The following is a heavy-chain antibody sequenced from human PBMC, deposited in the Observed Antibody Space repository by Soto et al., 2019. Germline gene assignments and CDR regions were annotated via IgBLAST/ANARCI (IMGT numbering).Heavy chain of an antibody. V-gene: IGHV4-39*01. CDR2: IYYSGST. CDR1: GGSISSSSYY. J-gene: IGHJ4*02. D-gene: IGHD1-1*01. CDR3: ASESAYRAQGDY. Sequence: SETLSLTCTVSGGSISSSSYYWGWIRQPPGKGLEWIGSIYYSGSTYYNPSLKSRVTISVDTSKNQFSLKLSSVTAADTAVYYCASESAYRAQGDYWGQGTLVTVSS.